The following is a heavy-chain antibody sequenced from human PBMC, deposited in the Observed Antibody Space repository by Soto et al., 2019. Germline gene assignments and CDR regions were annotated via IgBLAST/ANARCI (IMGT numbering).Heavy chain of an antibody. CDR2: ISYDGSNK. CDR1: GFTFSSYG. J-gene: IGHJ6*02. D-gene: IGHD3-16*01. Sequence: QVQLVESGGGVVQPGRSLRLSCAASGFTFSSYGMHWVRQAPGKGLEWVAVISYDGSNKYHADSVKGRFTISRDNSKNTLYLQMNSLRAEDTAVYYCAKDAQGVDGFYYYYGMDVWGQGTTVTVSS. CDR3: AKDAQGVDGFYYYYGMDV. V-gene: IGHV3-30*18.